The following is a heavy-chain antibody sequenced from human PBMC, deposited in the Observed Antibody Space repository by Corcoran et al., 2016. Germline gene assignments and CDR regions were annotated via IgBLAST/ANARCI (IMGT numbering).Heavy chain of an antibody. V-gene: IGHV4-31*03. CDR1: GGSISSGGYY. J-gene: IGHJ4*02. CDR3: AVGRAGYSSGPLFDY. D-gene: IGHD6-19*01. Sequence: QVQLQESGPGLVKPSQTLSLTCTVSGGSISSGGYYWSWIRQHPGKGLEWIGYIYYSGSTYYNPSLKSRVTISVDTSKNQFSLKLSSVTAADPAVYYCAVGRAGYSSGPLFDYWGQGTLVTVSS. CDR2: IYYSGST.